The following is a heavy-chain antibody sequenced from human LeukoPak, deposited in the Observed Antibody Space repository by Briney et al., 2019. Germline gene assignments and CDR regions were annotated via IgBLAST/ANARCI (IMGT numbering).Heavy chain of an antibody. CDR3: ARSCTSTNCYLTDVFDI. CDR2: IYPGDSDT. J-gene: IGHJ3*02. CDR1: GYSLTTYW. D-gene: IGHD2-2*01. Sequence: GESLQISCKGFGYSLTTYWIGWVRQMPGKGLEWMGIIYPGDSDTKYSPSFRGQVTISNDKSISTAYLNWSSLKAADTAMYYCARSCTSTNCYLTDVFDIWGQGTMVTVSS. V-gene: IGHV5-51*01.